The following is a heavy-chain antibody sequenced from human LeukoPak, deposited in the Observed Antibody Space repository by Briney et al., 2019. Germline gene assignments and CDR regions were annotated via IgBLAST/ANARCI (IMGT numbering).Heavy chain of an antibody. CDR2: ISSSSSYT. J-gene: IGHJ4*02. V-gene: IGHV3-11*06. Sequence: GGSLRLSCAASGFTFSDYYMSWICQAPGKGLEWVSYISSSSSYTNYADSVKGRFTISRDNAKNSLYLQMNSLRAEDTAVYYCARVLGSGWFFDYWGQGTLVTVSS. CDR3: ARVLGSGWFFDY. CDR1: GFTFSDYY. D-gene: IGHD6-19*01.